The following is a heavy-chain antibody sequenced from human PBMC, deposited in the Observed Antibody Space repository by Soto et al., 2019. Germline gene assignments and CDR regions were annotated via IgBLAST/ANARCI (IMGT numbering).Heavy chain of an antibody. V-gene: IGHV3-23*01. D-gene: IGHD3-10*01. Sequence: EVQLLDSGGGLVQPGGSLRLSCAASGFTFSTFAMSWVRQAPGKGLEWVSVISGSGGSTNYADSVKGRFTISRDNSKNTLHVQMNRLRAEDTALYYSAKGGRYYFGSGSQYDAFDIWGQGTMVTVSS. CDR3: AKGGRYYFGSGSQYDAFDI. J-gene: IGHJ3*02. CDR2: ISGSGGST. CDR1: GFTFSTFA.